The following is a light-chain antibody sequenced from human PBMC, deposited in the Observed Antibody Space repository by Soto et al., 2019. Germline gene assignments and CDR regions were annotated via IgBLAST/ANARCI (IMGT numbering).Light chain of an antibody. CDR3: QQYNIYVT. Sequence: DIQMTQSPSTLSASVGDRVTITCRASQSISTWLAWYQQRPGKAPKLLIYKASTLESGVPSRFSGSGSGTEFTLTISSLQPDDFATYYCQQYNIYVTFGGGTRVEI. J-gene: IGKJ4*01. CDR1: QSISTW. V-gene: IGKV1-5*03. CDR2: KAS.